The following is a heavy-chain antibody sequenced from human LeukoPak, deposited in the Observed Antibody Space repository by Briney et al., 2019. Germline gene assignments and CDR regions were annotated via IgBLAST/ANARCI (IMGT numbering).Heavy chain of an antibody. V-gene: IGHV3-21*01. J-gene: IGHJ4*02. D-gene: IGHD5-18*01. CDR1: GFTFSSYS. Sequence: PGGSLRLSCAASGFTFSSYSMNWVRQAPGKGLEWVSSISSSSSYIYYADSVKGRFTISRDNAKSSLYLQMNSLRAEDTAVYYCARGYSYGFPYYFDYWGQGTLVTVSS. CDR2: ISSSSSYI. CDR3: ARGYSYGFPYYFDY.